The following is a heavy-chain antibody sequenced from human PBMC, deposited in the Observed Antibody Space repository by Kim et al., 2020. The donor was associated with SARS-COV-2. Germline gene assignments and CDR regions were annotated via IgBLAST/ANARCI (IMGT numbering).Heavy chain of an antibody. CDR3: ARGYYASGFNWFDP. V-gene: IGHV4-34*01. CDR1: GGSLSDYY. J-gene: IGHJ5*02. Sequence: SETLSLTCAVYGGSLSDYYWSWIRQPPGKGLEWIGEINYSESTNYNPSLKSRVTISVDTSRNQVFLRLTSVTAADTAVYYCARGYYASGFNWFDPWGQGTLVTVSS. CDR2: INYSEST. D-gene: IGHD3-10*01.